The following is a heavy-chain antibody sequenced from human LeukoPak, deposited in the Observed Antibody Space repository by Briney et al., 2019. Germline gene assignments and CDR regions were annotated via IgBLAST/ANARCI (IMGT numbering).Heavy chain of an antibody. CDR2: ISGSGGST. D-gene: IGHD2-2*01. Sequence: GGSLRLSCAASGFTFSSYAMSWVRQAPGKGLEWVSAISGSGGSTYYADSVKGRFTISRDNAKNSLYLQMNSLRAEDTAVYYCARDSVVPPYYYYGMDVWGQGTTVTVSS. CDR3: ARDSVVPPYYYYGMDV. CDR1: GFTFSSYA. V-gene: IGHV3-23*01. J-gene: IGHJ6*02.